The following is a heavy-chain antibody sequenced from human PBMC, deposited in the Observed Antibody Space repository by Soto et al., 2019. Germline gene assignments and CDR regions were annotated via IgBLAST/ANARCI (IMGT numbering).Heavy chain of an antibody. CDR3: ARDYDFWSGYYGWFDP. D-gene: IGHD3-3*01. Sequence: ASVTVCCKASGGTFSSYAISWVRQAPRQGLEWMGWINPNSGGTNYAQKFQGWVTMTRDTSISTAYMELSRLRSDDTAVYYCARDYDFWSGYYGWFDPWGQGTLVTVSS. J-gene: IGHJ5*02. CDR2: INPNSGGT. CDR1: GGTFSSYA. V-gene: IGHV1-2*04.